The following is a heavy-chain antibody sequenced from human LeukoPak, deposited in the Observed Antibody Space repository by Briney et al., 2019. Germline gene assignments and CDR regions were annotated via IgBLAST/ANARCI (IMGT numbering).Heavy chain of an antibody. J-gene: IGHJ4*02. CDR1: GYSFTSYW. D-gene: IGHD4-17*01. CDR2: IDPSDSYT. V-gene: IGHV5-10-1*01. Sequence: ESLTISCTGSGYSFTSYWISWVRQMPGKGLEWMGRIDPSDSYTNYSPSFQGHVTISADKSISTAYLQWSSLKASDTAMYYCARHRGDYGVGGYWGQGTLVTVSS. CDR3: ARHRGDYGVGGY.